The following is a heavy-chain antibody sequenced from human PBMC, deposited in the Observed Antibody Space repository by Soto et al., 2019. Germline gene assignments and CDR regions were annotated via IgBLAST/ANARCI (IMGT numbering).Heavy chain of an antibody. D-gene: IGHD5-12*01. Sequence: ESGGGLVQPGGSLRLSCAASGFTFSSYAMSWVRQAPGKGLEWVSAISGSGGSTYYADSVKGRFTISRDNSKNTLYLQMNSLRAEDTAVYYCAKVLYSGYSRYYYYGMDVWGQGTTVTVSS. V-gene: IGHV3-23*01. CDR1: GFTFSSYA. CDR3: AKVLYSGYSRYYYYGMDV. J-gene: IGHJ6*02. CDR2: ISGSGGST.